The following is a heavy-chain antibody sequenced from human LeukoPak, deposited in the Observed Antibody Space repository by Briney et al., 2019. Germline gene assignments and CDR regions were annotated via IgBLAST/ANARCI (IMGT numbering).Heavy chain of an antibody. CDR1: GYTFTSYY. CDR2: INPNSGAT. Sequence: ASVKVSCKASGYTFTSYYMHWVRQAPGQGLEWMGCINPNSGATNYAQEFQGRVTMTRDTSVSTAYMELTRLTSDDTAVYYCARDDYRALDYWGQGTLVTVSS. J-gene: IGHJ4*02. V-gene: IGHV1-2*02. CDR3: ARDDYRALDY. D-gene: IGHD4-11*01.